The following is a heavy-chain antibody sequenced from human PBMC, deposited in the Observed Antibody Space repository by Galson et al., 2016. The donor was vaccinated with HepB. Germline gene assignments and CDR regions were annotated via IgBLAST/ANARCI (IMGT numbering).Heavy chain of an antibody. Sequence: SLRLSCAASGFTFSSYAMHWVRPAPGKGLEWVAVMSYDGRYKYYADSVKGRFTISRDNSKNTLYMQMDSLRAEDTAVYYCASCREQLHYDYAMDVWGQGTTVTVSS. V-gene: IGHV3-30*04. J-gene: IGHJ6*02. CDR1: GFTFSSYA. CDR2: MSYDGRYK. CDR3: ASCREQLHYDYAMDV. D-gene: IGHD2-2*01.